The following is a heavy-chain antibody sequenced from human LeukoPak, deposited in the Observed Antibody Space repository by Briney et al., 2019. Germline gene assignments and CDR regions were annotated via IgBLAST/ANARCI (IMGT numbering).Heavy chain of an antibody. D-gene: IGHD6-19*01. CDR2: IIPIFGTA. J-gene: IGHJ4*02. Sequence: SVKVSCKASGGTFSSYAISWVRQAPGQGLEWMGGIIPIFGTANYAQKFQGRVTMTEDTSTDTAYMELSSLRSEDTAVYYCATLRYSSGWLDYWGQGTLVTVPS. CDR1: GGTFSSYA. V-gene: IGHV1-69*06. CDR3: ATLRYSSGWLDY.